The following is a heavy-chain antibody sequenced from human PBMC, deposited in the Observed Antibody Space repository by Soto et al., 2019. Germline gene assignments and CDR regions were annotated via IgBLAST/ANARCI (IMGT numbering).Heavy chain of an antibody. V-gene: IGHV3-53*04. CDR2: IYSGGST. D-gene: IGHD1-26*01. CDR3: ARGPDRRAPGNYYYYGMDV. J-gene: IGHJ6*02. Sequence: EVQLVESGGGLVQPGGSLRLSCAASGFTVSSNYMSWVRQAPGKGLEWASVIYSGGSTYYADSVKGRFTISRHNSKNTLYLQMNSLRAEDTAVYYCARGPDRRAPGNYYYYGMDVWGQGTTVTVSS. CDR1: GFTVSSNY.